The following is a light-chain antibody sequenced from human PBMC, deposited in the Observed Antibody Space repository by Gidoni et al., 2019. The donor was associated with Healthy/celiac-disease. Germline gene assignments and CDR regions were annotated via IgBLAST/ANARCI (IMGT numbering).Light chain of an antibody. V-gene: IGKV1-5*03. J-gene: IGKJ1*01. CDR3: QQYNSYSWT. CDR2: KAS. Sequence: DIQMTQSPSTLSASVGDRVTITCRASQSISSWLDWYQQKPGKDPKLLIYKASSLESGVPSRFSGSGSGTEFTLTISSLQPDDFATYYCQQYNSYSWTFXQXTKVEIK. CDR1: QSISSW.